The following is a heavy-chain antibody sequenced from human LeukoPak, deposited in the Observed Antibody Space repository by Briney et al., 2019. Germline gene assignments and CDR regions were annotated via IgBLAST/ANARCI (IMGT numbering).Heavy chain of an antibody. CDR1: GFTFSSYA. J-gene: IGHJ4*02. CDR2: ISGSGGSS. Sequence: PGGSLRLSCAASGFTFSSYAMSWVRQAPGKGLEWVSAISGSGGSSYYADSVKGRFTISRDNSKNTLYLQMNSLRAEDTAVYYCAKPRYDSSGYKGSDFDYWGQGTLVTVSS. V-gene: IGHV3-23*01. D-gene: IGHD3-22*01. CDR3: AKPRYDSSGYKGSDFDY.